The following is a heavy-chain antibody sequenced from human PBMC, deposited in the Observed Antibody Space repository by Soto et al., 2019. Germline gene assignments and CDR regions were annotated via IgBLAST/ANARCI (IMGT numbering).Heavy chain of an antibody. CDR3: ARDKGLRFVFLDYYYGMDV. CDR1: GFTFSSYS. Sequence: LRLSCAASGFTFSSYSMNWVRQAPVKGLEWVSSISSSSSYIYYADSVKGRFTISRDNAKNSLYLQMNSLRAEDTAVYYCARDKGLRFVFLDYYYGMDVWGQGTTVTVSS. CDR2: ISSSSSYI. D-gene: IGHD5-12*01. V-gene: IGHV3-21*01. J-gene: IGHJ6*02.